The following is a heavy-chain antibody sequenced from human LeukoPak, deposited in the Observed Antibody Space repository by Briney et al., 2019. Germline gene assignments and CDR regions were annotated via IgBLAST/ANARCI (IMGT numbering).Heavy chain of an antibody. Sequence: GGSLRLSCAASGFTFSSYAMHWVRQAPGKGLEWVAVISYDGSNKYYADSVKGRFTISRDNSKNTLYLQMNSLRAEDTAVYYCARGSTEFDYWGQGTLVTVSS. CDR2: ISYDGSNK. CDR1: GFTFSSYA. CDR3: ARGSTEFDY. J-gene: IGHJ4*02. V-gene: IGHV3-30-3*01.